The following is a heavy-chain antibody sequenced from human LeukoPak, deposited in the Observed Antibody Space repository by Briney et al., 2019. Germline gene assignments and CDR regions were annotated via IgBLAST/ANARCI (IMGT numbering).Heavy chain of an antibody. J-gene: IGHJ6*02. V-gene: IGHV3-30*04. Sequence: GGSLRLSCAASGFTFSSHAMHWVRQAPGKGLEGVAVISYDGSKKYYANSVKGRFTIPRDNSKNTLYLQMNNLRAEDTAVYYCARDPGGGYGMDVWGQGTTVTVSS. CDR2: ISYDGSKK. CDR3: ARDPGGGYGMDV. CDR1: GFTFSSHA. D-gene: IGHD3-10*01.